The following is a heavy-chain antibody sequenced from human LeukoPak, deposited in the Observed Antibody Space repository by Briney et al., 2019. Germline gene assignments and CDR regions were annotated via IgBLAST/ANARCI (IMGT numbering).Heavy chain of an antibody. V-gene: IGHV1-69*13. CDR1: GGTFSSYA. CDR2: IIPIFGTA. J-gene: IGHJ5*02. CDR3: ARFAADGGSYSFDP. D-gene: IGHD1-26*01. Sequence: SVKVSCKASGGTFSSYAISWVRQAPGQGLEWMGGIIPIFGTANYAQKFQGRVTITADESTSTAYMELSSLRSEDTAAYYCARFAADGGSYSFDPWGQGTLVTVSS.